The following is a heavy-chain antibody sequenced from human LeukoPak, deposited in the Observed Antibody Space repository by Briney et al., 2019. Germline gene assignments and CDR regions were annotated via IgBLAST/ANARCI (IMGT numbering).Heavy chain of an antibody. Sequence: GGSLRLSCAASGFTFDDYGMSWVRQAPGKGLEWVSGINWNGGSTGYADSVKGRFTISRDNAKNSLYLQMNSLRAEDTALYYCARTSEGYSYGYSSYYYYYMDVWGKGTTVTVSS. CDR3: ARTSEGYSYGYSSYYYYYMDV. J-gene: IGHJ6*03. CDR2: INWNGGST. V-gene: IGHV3-20*04. D-gene: IGHD5-18*01. CDR1: GFTFDDYG.